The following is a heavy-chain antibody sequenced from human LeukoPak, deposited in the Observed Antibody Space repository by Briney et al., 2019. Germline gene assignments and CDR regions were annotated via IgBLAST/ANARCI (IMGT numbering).Heavy chain of an antibody. Sequence: SETLSLTCTVSGGSICSGDYYWSWIRQHPGKGLEWIGYIYYSGSTYYDPSLKSRVTISGDTSKNQFSLKLSSVTAADTAVYYCARLGSTSPGNWYKLFDQWGQGSLVTVSS. CDR2: IYYSGST. D-gene: IGHD2-2*01. CDR1: GGSICSGDYY. V-gene: IGHV4-31*03. J-gene: IGHJ4*02. CDR3: ARLGSTSPGNWYKLFDQ.